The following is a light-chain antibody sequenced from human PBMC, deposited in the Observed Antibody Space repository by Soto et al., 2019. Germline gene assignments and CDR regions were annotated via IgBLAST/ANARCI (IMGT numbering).Light chain of an antibody. V-gene: IGLV9-49*03. CDR2: VGTGGIVG. CDR1: SGYINYT. CDR3: WADHGRGSNFV. Sequence: QSVLTQPPSASASLGASVTLTCTLSSGYINYTVDWYQQRPGKGPRFVMRVGTGGIVGSKGDGIPDSFSVLGSGLNRDLTITNIQEEDERDGGCWADHGRGSNFVFGGGTQLTVL. J-gene: IGLJ2*01.